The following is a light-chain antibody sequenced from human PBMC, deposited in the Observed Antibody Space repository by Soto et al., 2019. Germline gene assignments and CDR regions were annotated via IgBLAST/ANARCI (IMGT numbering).Light chain of an antibody. J-gene: IGKJ1*01. CDR2: GVS. Sequence: EIVLTQSPGTLSLSPGERATLSCRASQSVRSSYLAWYQQKLGQAPRLLIYGVSNRATGIPDRFSGSGSGTDFTLTISRRESEDFAVYYCQQYGTSPRTVGQGNKVEIK. V-gene: IGKV3-20*01. CDR3: QQYGTSPRT. CDR1: QSVRSSY.